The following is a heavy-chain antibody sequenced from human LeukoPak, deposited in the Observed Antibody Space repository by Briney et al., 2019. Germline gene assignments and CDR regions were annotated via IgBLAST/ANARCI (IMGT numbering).Heavy chain of an antibody. CDR1: SDSISSYY. D-gene: IGHD3-9*01. V-gene: IGHV4-59*01. CDR3: TKGGRRDILTY. CDR2: IYDSGST. Sequence: PSETLSLTCTVSSDSISSYYWSWIRQPPGKGLEWIGYIYDSGSTNYNPSLKSRVTISVDTSKNQFSLKLTSVTAADTAVYYCTKGGRRDILTYWGQGILVTVSP. J-gene: IGHJ4*02.